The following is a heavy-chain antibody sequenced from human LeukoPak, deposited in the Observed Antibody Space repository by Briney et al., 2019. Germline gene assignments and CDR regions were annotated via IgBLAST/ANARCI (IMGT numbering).Heavy chain of an antibody. CDR1: GGTFSSYA. CDR3: ARDKGYSSGWFREFDY. D-gene: IGHD6-19*01. V-gene: IGHV1-69*05. Sequence: SVKVSCKASGGTFSSYAISWVRQAPGQGREWMGGIIPIFGTANYAQKFQGRVTITTDEAKSTAYMELSSLRSEDTAVYYCARDKGYSSGWFREFDYWGQGTLVTVSS. CDR2: IIPIFGTA. J-gene: IGHJ4*02.